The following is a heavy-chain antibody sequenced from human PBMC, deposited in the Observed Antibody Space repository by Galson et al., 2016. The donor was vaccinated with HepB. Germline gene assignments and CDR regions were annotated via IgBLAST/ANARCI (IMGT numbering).Heavy chain of an antibody. Sequence: SLRLSCAASGFTFTSYTMHWVRQAPGKGLEWVAVVSFDGFNKYYTDSVKGRFTISRDNANNALHLQSDSLRTEDTAVYYCVRDSWGKYYDTNGRLYWGRGTLVTVSS. J-gene: IGHJ4*02. V-gene: IGHV3-30-3*01. CDR3: VRDSWGKYYDTNGRLY. CDR2: VSFDGFNK. CDR1: GFTFTSYT. D-gene: IGHD3-22*01.